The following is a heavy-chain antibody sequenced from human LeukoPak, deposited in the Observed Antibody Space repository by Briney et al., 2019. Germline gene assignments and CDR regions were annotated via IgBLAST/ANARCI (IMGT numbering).Heavy chain of an antibody. Sequence: ASVKVSCKAFGATLNIGHAFIWARQAPGQGLQWMGRIIPFLGEVNYAQSFQGRVSFTADKSTATMYMEMKSLRLDDTAIYYCSPCGHAYDWFGPWGQGTLVTVSS. CDR2: IIPFLGEV. D-gene: IGHD5-12*01. CDR1: GATLNIGHA. J-gene: IGHJ5*02. CDR3: SPCGHAYDWFGP. V-gene: IGHV1-69*04.